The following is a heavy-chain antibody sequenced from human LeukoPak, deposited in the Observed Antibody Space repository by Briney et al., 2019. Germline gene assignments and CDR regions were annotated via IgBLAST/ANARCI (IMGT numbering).Heavy chain of an antibody. Sequence: PSETLSLTCAVSGYSISSGYYWGWIRKPPGKGLEWIGSMYHSGSTYYNPSLKSRVTISVDTSRNQFSLRLSSVTAADTAVYFCARHRYYYVSSGSYYFDYWGQGTLVTVSS. CDR1: GYSISSGYY. D-gene: IGHD3-22*01. V-gene: IGHV4-38-2*01. CDR2: MYHSGST. CDR3: ARHRYYYVSSGSYYFDY. J-gene: IGHJ4*02.